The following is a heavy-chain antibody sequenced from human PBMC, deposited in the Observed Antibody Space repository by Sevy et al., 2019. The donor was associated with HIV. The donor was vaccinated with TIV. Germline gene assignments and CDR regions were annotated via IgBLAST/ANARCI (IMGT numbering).Heavy chain of an antibody. Sequence: GGSLRLSCADSGFTFINYAMTWVRQAPGKGLEWVSSIYPNGDVTFYAESVKGRFIISRDSSKNTLFLQMNSLRAEDTAVYYCAKDFCRTDNCADLFDYWGQGTLVTVSS. CDR1: GFTFINYA. J-gene: IGHJ4*02. CDR2: IYPNGDVT. CDR3: AKDFCRTDNCADLFDY. D-gene: IGHD1-20*01. V-gene: IGHV3-23*01.